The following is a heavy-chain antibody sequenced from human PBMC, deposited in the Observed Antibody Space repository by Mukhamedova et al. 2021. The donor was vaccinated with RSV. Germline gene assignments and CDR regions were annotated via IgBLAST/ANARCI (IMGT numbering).Heavy chain of an antibody. CDR2: ISYDGSNK. V-gene: IGHV3-30*04. CDR1: SSYA. CDR3: ASRTFDY. Sequence: SSYAMHWVRQAPGKGLEWVAVISYDGSNKYYADSVKGRFTISRDNSKNTLYLQMNSLRAEDTAVYYCASRTFDYRGQGTLVTVSS. J-gene: IGHJ4*02.